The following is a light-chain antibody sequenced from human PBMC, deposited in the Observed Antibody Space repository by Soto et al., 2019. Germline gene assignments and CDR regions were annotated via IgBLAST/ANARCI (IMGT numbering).Light chain of an antibody. CDR2: GAT. CDR1: QSVNSGS. Sequence: DIALTQSPGTLSLSPGDRAILSCRASQSVNSGSLAWYQQRPGQAPRLLIYGATIRATGIPDKFSGSGSGTDCTLTISRLEPEDFAVYYCQQYGSSVRTFGQGTKVELK. V-gene: IGKV3-20*01. CDR3: QQYGSSVRT. J-gene: IGKJ1*01.